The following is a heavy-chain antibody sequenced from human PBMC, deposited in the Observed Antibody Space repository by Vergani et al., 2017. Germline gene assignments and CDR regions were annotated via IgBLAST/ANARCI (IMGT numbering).Heavy chain of an antibody. D-gene: IGHD3-22*01. CDR2: ISGSGGST. V-gene: IGHV3-23*01. Sequence: EVQLLESGGGLVQPGGSLRLSCAASGFTFSSYAMSWVRQAPGKGLEWVSAISGSGGSTYYADSVKGRFTISRDNSKNTLYLQMNSLRAEDTAVYYCAKIAGPGYYDSSGYYESIWFDPWGQGTLVTVSS. CDR1: GFTFSSYA. CDR3: AKIAGPGYYDSSGYYESIWFDP. J-gene: IGHJ5*02.